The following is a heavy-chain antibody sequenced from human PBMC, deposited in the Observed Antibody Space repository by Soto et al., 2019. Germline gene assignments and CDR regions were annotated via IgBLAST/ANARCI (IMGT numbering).Heavy chain of an antibody. Sequence: QVQLVESGGGVVQPGRSLRLSCAASGFTFSSYGMHWVRQAPGKGLEWVAVIWYDGTDKYYADSVQGRFTISRDNSKNALYLQMNSLRAEDTAVYYCARDYQMADTISGIFDSWGQGTLVTVSS. V-gene: IGHV3-33*01. CDR3: ARDYQMADTISGIFDS. J-gene: IGHJ4*02. D-gene: IGHD1-26*01. CDR2: IWYDGTDK. CDR1: GFTFSSYG.